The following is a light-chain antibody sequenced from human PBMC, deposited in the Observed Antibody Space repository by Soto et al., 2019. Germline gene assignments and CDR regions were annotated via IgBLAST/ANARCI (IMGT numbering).Light chain of an antibody. Sequence: EIVLTQSPATLSLSPGERATLSCRASQSVSSYLAWYQQKPGQAPRLLIYDASNRATGIPARFSGSGSGTDFTLTISSLEPEDFAVYYCQQRSNWPGTFGQGTRLENK. CDR3: QQRSNWPGT. V-gene: IGKV3-11*01. CDR1: QSVSSY. CDR2: DAS. J-gene: IGKJ5*01.